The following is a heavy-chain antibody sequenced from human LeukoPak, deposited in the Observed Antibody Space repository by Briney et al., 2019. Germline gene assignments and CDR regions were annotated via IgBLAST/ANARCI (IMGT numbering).Heavy chain of an antibody. CDR2: ISAYNGKT. J-gene: IGHJ4*02. Sequence: ASVKVSCKASGYPFSTYGISWVRQAPGQGLEWMGWISAYNGKTYYAQKFQGRVTMTRDTSISTAYMELSRLRSDDTAVYYCARAEIAVAGTRGYFDYWGQGTLVTVSS. CDR3: ARAEIAVAGTRGYFDY. V-gene: IGHV1-18*01. CDR1: GYPFSTYG. D-gene: IGHD6-19*01.